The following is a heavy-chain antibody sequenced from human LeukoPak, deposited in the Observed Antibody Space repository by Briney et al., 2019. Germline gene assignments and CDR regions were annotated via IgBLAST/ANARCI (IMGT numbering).Heavy chain of an antibody. CDR2: IKSKTDGGTT. J-gene: IGHJ4*02. D-gene: IGHD1-20*01. V-gene: IGHV3-15*01. Sequence: PGGSLRLSCAASGFSFSSYRMNWVRQAPGKGLEWVGRIKSKTDGGTTDYAAPVKGRFTISRDDSKNTLYLQMNSLKTEDTAVYYCTTDPEYNWNGYFDYWGQGTLVTVSS. CDR3: TTDPEYNWNGYFDY. CDR1: GFSFSSYR.